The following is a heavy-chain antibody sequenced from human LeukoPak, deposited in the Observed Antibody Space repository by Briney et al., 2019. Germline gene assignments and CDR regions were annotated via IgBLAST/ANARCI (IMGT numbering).Heavy chain of an antibody. CDR1: GITVSNYG. CDR3: AKVLDYDILTGYYSFGY. Sequence: GGSLRLSCAVSGITVSNYGMSWVRQAPGKGLEWVSAISGSGGSTYYADSVKGRFTISRDNSKNTLYLQMNSLRAEDTAVYYCAKVLDYDILTGYYSFGYWGQGTLVTVSS. CDR2: ISGSGGST. V-gene: IGHV3-23*01. D-gene: IGHD3-9*01. J-gene: IGHJ4*02.